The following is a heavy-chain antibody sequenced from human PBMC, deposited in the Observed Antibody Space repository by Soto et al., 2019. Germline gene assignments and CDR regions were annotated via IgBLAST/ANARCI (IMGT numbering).Heavy chain of an antibody. CDR3: ARGPYYYDEKQNDAFDI. CDR1: GFTFSSYS. Sequence: GGSLRLSCAASGFTFSSYSMNWVRQAPGKGLEWVSYISSSSSTIYYADSVKGRFTISRDNAKNSLYLQMNSLRDEDTAVYYCARGPYYYDEKQNDAFDIWGQGTMVTVSS. D-gene: IGHD3-22*01. V-gene: IGHV3-48*02. CDR2: ISSSSSTI. J-gene: IGHJ3*02.